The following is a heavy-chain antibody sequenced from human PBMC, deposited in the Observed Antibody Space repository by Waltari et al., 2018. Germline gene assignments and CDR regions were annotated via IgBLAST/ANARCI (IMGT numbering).Heavy chain of an antibody. CDR2: IVVGSGNT. D-gene: IGHD1-26*01. CDR3: AAWEWELLRARFDY. V-gene: IGHV1-58*02. J-gene: IGHJ4*02. CDR1: GFTFTSSA. Sequence: QMQLVQSGPEVKKPGTSVKFSCKASGFTFTSSAMQWVRQARGQRLEWIGWIVVGSGNTNYAQKFQERVTITVNMSTSTAYMELSSLRSEDTAVYYCAAWEWELLRARFDYWGQGTLVTVSS.